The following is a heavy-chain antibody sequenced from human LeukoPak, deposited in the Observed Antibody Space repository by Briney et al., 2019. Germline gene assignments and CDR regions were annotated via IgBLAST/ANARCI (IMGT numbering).Heavy chain of an antibody. J-gene: IGHJ6*04. CDR1: GGSISNYY. Sequence: SETLSLTCTVSGGSISNYYWTWIRQPPGKGLEWIGYIYYSGSTNYNPSLKSRVTISVDTSKNQFSLKLSSVTAADTAVYYCATLKVGATGHMDVWGKGTTVTVSP. D-gene: IGHD1-26*01. CDR3: ATLKVGATGHMDV. CDR2: IYYSGST. V-gene: IGHV4-59*01.